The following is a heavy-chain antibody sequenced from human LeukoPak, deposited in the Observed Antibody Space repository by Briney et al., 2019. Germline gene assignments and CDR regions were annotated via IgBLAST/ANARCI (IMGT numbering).Heavy chain of an antibody. CDR3: ARTRGSGYFDY. CDR2: ISYDGSNT. J-gene: IGHJ4*02. Sequence: GSLRLSCVASGFTFSTYALHWVRQGPGKGLEWVAVISYDGSNTYYADSVMGRFTISRDDSMNTVYLQMKSLRVEDTAVYYCARTRGSGYFDYWGQGTLVTVSS. V-gene: IGHV3-30*04. CDR1: GFTFSTYA. D-gene: IGHD3-22*01.